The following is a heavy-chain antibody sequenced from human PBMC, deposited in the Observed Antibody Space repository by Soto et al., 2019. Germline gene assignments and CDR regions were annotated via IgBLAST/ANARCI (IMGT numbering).Heavy chain of an antibody. V-gene: IGHV4-39*01. Sequence: SETLSLTSTVSGGPISSSIYCGGWIRQPPGKGLGCIGIIYYSGSTYYNPSLKSRVTISVDTSKNQFSLKLSSVTAADTAVYYCARHVRLMVYAILGSSTGWFDPWGQGTLVTVSS. J-gene: IGHJ5*02. CDR3: ARHVRLMVYAILGSSTGWFDP. CDR1: GGPISSSIYC. CDR2: IYYSGST. D-gene: IGHD2-8*01.